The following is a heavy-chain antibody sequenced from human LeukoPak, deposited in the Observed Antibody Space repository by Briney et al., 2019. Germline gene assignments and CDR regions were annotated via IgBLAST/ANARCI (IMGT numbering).Heavy chain of an antibody. V-gene: IGHV4-34*01. CDR3: AHIAVAGAIDY. CDR1: GGSFSGYY. D-gene: IGHD6-19*01. J-gene: IGHJ4*02. Sequence: SETLSLTCADYGGSFSGYYWNWIRQPPGKGLEWIGEINHSGSTNYNPSLKSRVTISVDTSKNKFSLKLSSVTAADTAVYYCAHIAVAGAIDYWGQGTLVTVSS. CDR2: INHSGST.